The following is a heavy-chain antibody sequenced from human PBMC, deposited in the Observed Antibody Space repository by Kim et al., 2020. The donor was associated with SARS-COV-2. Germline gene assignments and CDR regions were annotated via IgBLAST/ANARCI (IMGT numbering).Heavy chain of an antibody. J-gene: IGHJ4*02. Sequence: ASVKVSCKASGYTFTSYAMHWVRQAPGQRLEWMGWINVGNGNTKYSQKFQGRVTITRDTPASTAYMELSSLRSEDTAVYYCARDLWYYDFWSDSWLRDYYFDYWGGGTLVTDSS. D-gene: IGHD3-3*01. CDR1: GYTFTSYA. CDR2: INVGNGNT. V-gene: IGHV1-3*01. CDR3: ARDLWYYDFWSDSWLRDYYFDY.